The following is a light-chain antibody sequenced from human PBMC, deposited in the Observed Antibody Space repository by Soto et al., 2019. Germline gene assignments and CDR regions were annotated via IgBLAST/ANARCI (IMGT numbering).Light chain of an antibody. CDR3: QQSQSTRLS. CDR1: QGISSY. Sequence: LYQSPSAVSASVGERVTITCRASQGISSYLAWYHQKPGKAPKLLIYAASTLQSGVPSRFSGSGSGTDFTLTISSLQPEDFATYYCQQSQSTRLSSGGGTMV. V-gene: IGKV1-9*01. CDR2: AAS. J-gene: IGKJ4*01.